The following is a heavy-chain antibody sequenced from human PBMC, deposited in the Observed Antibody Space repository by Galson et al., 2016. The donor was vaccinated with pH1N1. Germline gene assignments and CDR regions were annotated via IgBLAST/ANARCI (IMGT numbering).Heavy chain of an antibody. J-gene: IGHJ2*01. CDR3: AREDYYDTDLSDWYFDL. V-gene: IGHV1-69*01. D-gene: IGHD3-22*01. Sequence: QSGAEVKKPGESLKISCKASGGTFSSSGINWVRQAPGQGLEWMGGIIPIFGTSKYAQKFQGRVTITADESTTTAYMALSRLISEDTAVYYCAREDYYDTDLSDWYFDLWGRGTLVTVSS. CDR1: GGTFSSSG. CDR2: IIPIFGTS.